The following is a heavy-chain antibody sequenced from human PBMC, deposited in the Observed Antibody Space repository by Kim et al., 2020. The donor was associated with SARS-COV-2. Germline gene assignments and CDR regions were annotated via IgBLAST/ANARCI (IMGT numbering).Heavy chain of an antibody. Sequence: GGSLRLSCAASGFTFNVAWMHWVRQAPGKGLVWLSHIKNDATGTTTYADSVKGRFTISRDNAENTVYLQMSSLRAEDTAVYYCARDKGYSMDVWGQGTTV. CDR3: ARDKGYSMDV. V-gene: IGHV3-74*01. CDR2: IKNDATGTT. CDR1: GFTFNVAW. J-gene: IGHJ6*02.